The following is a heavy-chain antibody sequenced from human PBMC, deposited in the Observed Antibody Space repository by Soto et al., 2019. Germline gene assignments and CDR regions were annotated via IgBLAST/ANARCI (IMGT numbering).Heavy chain of an antibody. CDR1: GFTFSSYS. V-gene: IGHV3-21*01. Sequence: GGSLRLSCAASGFTFSSYSMNWVRQAPGKGLEWVSSISSSSSYIYYADSVKGRFTISRDNAKNSLYLQMNSLRAEDTAVYYCARDRHPGYSSSWWYFDLWGRGTLVTVSS. CDR2: ISSSSSYI. D-gene: IGHD6-13*01. CDR3: ARDRHPGYSSSWWYFDL. J-gene: IGHJ2*01.